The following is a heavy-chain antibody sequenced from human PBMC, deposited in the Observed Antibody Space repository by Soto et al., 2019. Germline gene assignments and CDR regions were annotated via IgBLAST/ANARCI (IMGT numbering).Heavy chain of an antibody. Sequence: QVQLVQSGAEVKKPGSSVKVSCTASGGTFSSYAISWVRQAPGQGLEWMGGIIPIFGTANYAEKFQGRITITADKSTSTGYMELSTLRSEDTAVYYLAGAGYYGARAGMDVWGQGTTVTVSS. CDR2: IIPIFGTA. D-gene: IGHD4-17*01. CDR1: GGTFSSYA. CDR3: AGAGYYGARAGMDV. V-gene: IGHV1-69*06. J-gene: IGHJ6*02.